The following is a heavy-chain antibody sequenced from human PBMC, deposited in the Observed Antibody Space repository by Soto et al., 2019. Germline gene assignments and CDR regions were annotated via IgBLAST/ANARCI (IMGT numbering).Heavy chain of an antibody. Sequence: QVQLVQSGAEVKKPGSSVKVSCKASGGTFGSYAFSWVRQAPGQGLEWMGGIIPVSGAAHYAQKFQGRGTITAGESTSKAYMELSSLSSQDTAVYYCATALGCRSTSCTLDYWGQGTRVIVSS. J-gene: IGHJ4*02. D-gene: IGHD2-2*01. CDR3: ATALGCRSTSCTLDY. CDR1: GGTFGSYA. CDR2: IIPVSGAA. V-gene: IGHV1-69*01.